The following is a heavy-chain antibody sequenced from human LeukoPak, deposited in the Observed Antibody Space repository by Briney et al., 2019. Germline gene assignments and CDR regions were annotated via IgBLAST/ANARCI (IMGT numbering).Heavy chain of an antibody. CDR1: GYTFSSYY. CDR3: ARDGVMRVNYDFCSGYFGTYYYYYYMDV. J-gene: IGHJ6*03. Sequence: ASVKVSCKASGYTFSSYYVHWVRQAPGPGLEWMGMIIPSDGFTSYAKKFQGRVTMTRGMSTSTVYMELSSLRSEDTAVYYCARDGVMRVNYDFCSGYFGTYYYYYYMDVWGKGTTVTVSS. D-gene: IGHD3-3*01. V-gene: IGHV1-46*01. CDR2: IIPSDGFT.